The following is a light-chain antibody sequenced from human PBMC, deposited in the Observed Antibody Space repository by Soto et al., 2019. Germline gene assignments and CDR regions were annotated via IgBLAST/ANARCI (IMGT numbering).Light chain of an antibody. V-gene: IGKV1-5*03. CDR3: QQYNSYSPT. Sequence: DIQMTQSPSTLSASVGDRVTITCRASQSISSGLAWYQQKPGKAPKLLIYKASSLESGVPSRFSGSGSGTEFTLTVSRLQPDDFATYYCQQYNSYSPTFGQGTKLEIK. CDR2: KAS. J-gene: IGKJ2*01. CDR1: QSISSG.